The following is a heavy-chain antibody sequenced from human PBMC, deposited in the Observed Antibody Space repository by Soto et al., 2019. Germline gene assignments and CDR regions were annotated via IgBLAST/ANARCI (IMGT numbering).Heavy chain of an antibody. CDR3: AKSYPTVLRVTYYYYGMDV. Sequence: GGSLRLSCAASGFTFSSYAMSWVRQAPGKGLEWVSAISGSGGSTYYADSVKGRFTISRDNSKNTLYLQMNSLRAEDTAVYYCAKSYPTVLRVTYYYYGMDVWGQGTTVTVSS. CDR1: GFTFSSYA. J-gene: IGHJ6*02. V-gene: IGHV3-23*01. D-gene: IGHD2-8*02. CDR2: ISGSGGST.